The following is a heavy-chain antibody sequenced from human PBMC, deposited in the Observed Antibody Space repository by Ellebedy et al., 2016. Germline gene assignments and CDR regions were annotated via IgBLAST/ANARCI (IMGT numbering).Heavy chain of an antibody. CDR3: ARTGYSSNGQYYFDY. Sequence: ASVKVSCKASGGTFSSYAISWVRQAPGQGLEWMGRIIPILGIANYAQKFQGRVTITADKSTSTAYMELSSLRSEDTAVYYCARTGYSSNGQYYFDYWGQGTLVTVSS. J-gene: IGHJ4*02. V-gene: IGHV1-69*04. D-gene: IGHD6-13*01. CDR1: GGTFSSYA. CDR2: IIPILGIA.